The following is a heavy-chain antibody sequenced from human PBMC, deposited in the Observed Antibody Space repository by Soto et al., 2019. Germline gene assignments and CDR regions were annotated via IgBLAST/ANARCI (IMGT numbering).Heavy chain of an antibody. CDR1: GYTFTTYG. D-gene: IGHD4-17*01. J-gene: IGHJ6*02. Sequence: QVQLVQSGAEVKKPGASVKVSCKASGYTFTTYGISWVRQAPGQGLEWMGWISAYNGNTSYALKFQGRVTMTTDTSTSTAYMELRSLRSDDTAVYYCARSGDPVDYFYYYGMDVWGQGTTVTVSS. CDR2: ISAYNGNT. CDR3: ARSGDPVDYFYYYGMDV. V-gene: IGHV1-18*01.